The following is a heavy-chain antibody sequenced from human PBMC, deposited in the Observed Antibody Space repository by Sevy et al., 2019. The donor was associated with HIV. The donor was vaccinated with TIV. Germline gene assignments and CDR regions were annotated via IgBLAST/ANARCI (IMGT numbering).Heavy chain of an antibody. J-gene: IGHJ6*03. D-gene: IGHD2-21*02. CDR3: ARNGSDSNYHYNYMDV. CDR1: GFTFSSYP. V-gene: IGHV3-30-3*01. Sequence: GGSLRLSCAASGFTFSSYPMHWVRQAPGKGLEWVAVISYEGTNKYYADSVKGRFTISRDNSKNTLYLQMNSLRDDDTAVYYCARNGSDSNYHYNYMDVWGKGTTVTVSS. CDR2: ISYEGTNK.